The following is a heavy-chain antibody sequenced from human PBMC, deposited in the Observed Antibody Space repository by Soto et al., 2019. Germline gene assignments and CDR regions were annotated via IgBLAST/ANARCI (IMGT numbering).Heavy chain of an antibody. Sequence: ASVKVSCKTSGYTFTDYFIHWVRQAPGQGFEWMGWINPKSRGTNYAQKFQGRVTMTRDTSNSTAYMELSSLRSEDTAVYYCARVGPYDSSRGPLYYWGQGTLVTVSS. D-gene: IGHD3-22*01. CDR2: INPKSRGT. CDR1: GYTFTDYF. J-gene: IGHJ4*02. CDR3: ARVGPYDSSRGPLYY. V-gene: IGHV1-2*02.